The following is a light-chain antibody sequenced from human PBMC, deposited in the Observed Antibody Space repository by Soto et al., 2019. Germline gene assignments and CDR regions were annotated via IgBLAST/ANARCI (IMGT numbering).Light chain of an antibody. CDR2: DAS. CDR3: QQRSNWGMYT. Sequence: EILLTQSPVPLSLSPGERATLSCRASQSVGSYLAWYQQKPGQAPRLLIYDASNRVTGIPARFSGSGSGTDFTLTINSLEPEDFAVYYCQQRSNWGMYTFGQGTRLEI. J-gene: IGKJ2*01. CDR1: QSVGSY. V-gene: IGKV3-11*01.